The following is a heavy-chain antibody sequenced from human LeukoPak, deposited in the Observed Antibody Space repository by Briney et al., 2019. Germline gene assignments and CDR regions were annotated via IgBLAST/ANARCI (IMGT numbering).Heavy chain of an antibody. J-gene: IGHJ4*02. V-gene: IGHV1-18*04. CDR1: GYNFISSG. CDR2: ISTYNGNT. Sequence: ASVKVSCKASGYNFISSGVTWVRQAPGQGLEWMGWISTYNGNTEYVKSLQGRVTMTTDTSSSTAYMELRGLKSDDTAVYYCARFWTGYLPDYWGQGTLVTVSS. CDR3: ARFWTGYLPDY. D-gene: IGHD3/OR15-3a*01.